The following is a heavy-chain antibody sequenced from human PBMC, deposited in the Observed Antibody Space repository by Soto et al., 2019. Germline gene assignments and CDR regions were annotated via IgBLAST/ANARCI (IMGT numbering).Heavy chain of an antibody. J-gene: IGHJ4*02. Sequence: SVKVSCKASGGTFSSYTISWVRQAPGQGLEWMGRIIPILGIANYAQKFQGRVTITADKSTSTAYIELSSLRSEDTAVYYCACLAGYSSESSYWGQGTLVTVSS. CDR1: GGTFSSYT. D-gene: IGHD6-19*01. CDR3: ACLAGYSSESSY. V-gene: IGHV1-69*02. CDR2: IIPILGIA.